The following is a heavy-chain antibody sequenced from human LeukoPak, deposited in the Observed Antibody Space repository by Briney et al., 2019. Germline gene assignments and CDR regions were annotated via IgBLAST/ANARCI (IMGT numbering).Heavy chain of an antibody. CDR1: GFTFSSYA. Sequence: GGSLRLSCAASGFTFSSYAMHWVRQAAGKGLEWVAVVSYDGSNKYYADSVKGRFTISRDNSKNTLYLQMNSLRAEDAAVYYCARGSWRLVRGAASFESWGQGTLVTVSS. CDR2: VSYDGSNK. CDR3: ARGSWRLVRGAASFES. J-gene: IGHJ4*02. D-gene: IGHD3-10*01. V-gene: IGHV3-30-3*01.